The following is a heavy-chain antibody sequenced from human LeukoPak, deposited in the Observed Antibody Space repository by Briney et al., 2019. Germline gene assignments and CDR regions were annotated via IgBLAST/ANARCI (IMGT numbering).Heavy chain of an antibody. CDR3: AKVRESYSSSLYYLDY. CDR2: IRYDGNNK. J-gene: IGHJ4*02. V-gene: IGHV3-30*02. CDR1: GFTFSSYG. Sequence: PGGSLRLSCAASGFTFSSYGMHWDRQAPGKELESLAFIRYDGNNKYYADSVKGRFTISRDNSKNTLFLQMNSLRPEDTAVYYCAKVRESYSSSLYYLDYWGQGTLVAVSS. D-gene: IGHD6-6*01.